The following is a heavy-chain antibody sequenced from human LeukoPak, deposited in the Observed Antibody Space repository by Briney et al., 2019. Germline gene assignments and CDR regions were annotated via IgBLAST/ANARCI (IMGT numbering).Heavy chain of an antibody. D-gene: IGHD6-19*01. CDR1: GYTFTSYG. Sequence: ASVKASCKASGYTFTSYGISWVRQAPGQGLEWMGWISAYNGNTNYAQKLQGRVTMTTDTSTSTAYMELRSLRSDDTAVYYCAREVGHSSGKNWFDPWGQGTLVTVSS. V-gene: IGHV1-18*01. J-gene: IGHJ5*02. CDR2: ISAYNGNT. CDR3: AREVGHSSGKNWFDP.